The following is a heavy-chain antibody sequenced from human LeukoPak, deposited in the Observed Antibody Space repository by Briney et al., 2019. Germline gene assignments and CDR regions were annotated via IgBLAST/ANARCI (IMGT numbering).Heavy chain of an antibody. D-gene: IGHD3-22*01. CDR3: ARNNYYDSSGYPYYFDY. V-gene: IGHV4-59*08. Sequence: SETLSLTCTVSGGSISSHYWSWIRQPPGKGLDWIGYIYYSGSTNYNPSLKSRVTISVDTSKNQFSLKLSSVTAADTAVYYCARNNYYDSSGYPYYFDYWGQGTLVTVSS. J-gene: IGHJ4*02. CDR1: GGSISSHY. CDR2: IYYSGST.